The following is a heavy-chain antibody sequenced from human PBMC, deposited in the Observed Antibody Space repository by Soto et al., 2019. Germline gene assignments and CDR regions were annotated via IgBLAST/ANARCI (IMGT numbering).Heavy chain of an antibody. D-gene: IGHD3-22*01. Sequence: PSETLSLTCSVSGGSFGGYYWSWIRQPPGKGLEWIGYVYYSGSTDYNPSLKSRVTISIDTSKSQFSLKLTSVTAAYTAVYYCARAVVVGAGTPNYHYYGMDFWGQGTTVTVSS. V-gene: IGHV4-59*01. CDR3: ARAVVVGAGTPNYHYYGMDF. CDR2: VYYSGST. CDR1: GGSFGGYY. J-gene: IGHJ6*02.